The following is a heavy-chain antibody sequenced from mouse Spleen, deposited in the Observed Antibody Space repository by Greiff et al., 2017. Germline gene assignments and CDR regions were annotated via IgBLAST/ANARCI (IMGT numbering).Heavy chain of an antibody. CDR1: GFTFSDYG. J-gene: IGHJ2*01. CDR2: ISSGSSTI. CDR3: ARSPYGSSLDY. V-gene: IGHV5-17*01. D-gene: IGHD1-1*01. Sequence: EVKLMESGGGLVKPGGSLKLSCAASGFTFSDYGMHWVRQAPEKGLEWVAYISSGSSTIYYADTVKGRFTISRDNAKNTLFLQMTSLRSEDTAMYYCARSPYGSSLDYWGQGTTLTVSS.